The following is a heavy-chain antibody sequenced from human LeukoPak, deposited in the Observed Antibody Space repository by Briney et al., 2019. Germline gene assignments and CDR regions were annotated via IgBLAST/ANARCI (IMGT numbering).Heavy chain of an antibody. V-gene: IGHV3-66*01. D-gene: IGHD2-8*01. Sequence: PGGSLRLSCAASGFTVSSSYMSWVRQAPGKGLEWVSVIYSGGSTYYADSVKGRFTISRDNSKNTLYLQMNSLRAEDTAVYYCARESAVGYCTNGVCAGPDYWGQGTLVTVSS. CDR1: GFTVSSSY. CDR3: ARESAVGYCTNGVCAGPDY. J-gene: IGHJ4*02. CDR2: IYSGGST.